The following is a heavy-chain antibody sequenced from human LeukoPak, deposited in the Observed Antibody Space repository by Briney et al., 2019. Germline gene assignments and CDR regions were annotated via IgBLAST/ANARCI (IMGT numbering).Heavy chain of an antibody. CDR1: GYSFTSYW. CDR2: IYPGDSDT. Sequence: GESLKISCKGSGYSFTSYWIGWVRQMPGKGLEWMGIIYPGDSDTRYSPSFQGQVTISADKSICTAYLQWSSLEASDTAMYYCATQRLRDAFDIWGQGTMVTVSS. J-gene: IGHJ3*02. D-gene: IGHD1-1*01. CDR3: ATQRLRDAFDI. V-gene: IGHV5-51*01.